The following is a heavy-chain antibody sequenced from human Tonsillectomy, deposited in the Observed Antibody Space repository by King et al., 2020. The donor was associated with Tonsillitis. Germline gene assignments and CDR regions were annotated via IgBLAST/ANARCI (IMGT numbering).Heavy chain of an antibody. CDR3: ARITGYSSRWYWYFDL. J-gene: IGHJ2*01. CDR1: GFSLSNARMG. Sequence: TLKESGPVLVKPTETLTLTCTVSGFSLSNARMGVSWIRQPPGKALEWLAHIFSNDEKSYNTSLKSRLTISKDTSKSQVVLTMTNMDPVDTATYYCARITGYSSRWYWYFDLWGRGTLVTVSS. V-gene: IGHV2-26*01. D-gene: IGHD6-13*01. CDR2: IFSNDEK.